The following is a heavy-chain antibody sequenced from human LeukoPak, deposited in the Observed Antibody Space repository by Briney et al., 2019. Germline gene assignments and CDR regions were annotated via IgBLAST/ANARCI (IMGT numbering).Heavy chain of an antibody. CDR3: AKDDSRALDHSDY. J-gene: IGHJ4*02. Sequence: GGSLRLSCAASGFTFNNFAMSWVRQAPGKGLEWVSGISASGGHTYYGDSAKGRFTISRDKSKSTLSLQMNSLRAEDTAVYYCAKDDSRALDHSDYWGQGTLVTVSS. CDR2: ISASGGHT. D-gene: IGHD3-22*01. V-gene: IGHV3-23*01. CDR1: GFTFNNFA.